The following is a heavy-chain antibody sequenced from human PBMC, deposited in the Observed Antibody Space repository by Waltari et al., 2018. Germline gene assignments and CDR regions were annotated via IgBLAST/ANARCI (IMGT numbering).Heavy chain of an antibody. V-gene: IGHV4-38-2*01. D-gene: IGHD1-26*01. CDR1: GYSLSSGYY. Sequence: QVQLQESGPGLVKPSETLSLTCAVPGYSLSSGYYWGWLQQHPGEGLAGSGSIYHSGSTYYTPSLKSRVTMSVDTSKNQFSLKLSSVTAADTAVYYCARGPRGGATTELYYFDYWGQGTLVTVSS. J-gene: IGHJ4*02. CDR2: IYHSGST. CDR3: ARGPRGGATTELYYFDY.